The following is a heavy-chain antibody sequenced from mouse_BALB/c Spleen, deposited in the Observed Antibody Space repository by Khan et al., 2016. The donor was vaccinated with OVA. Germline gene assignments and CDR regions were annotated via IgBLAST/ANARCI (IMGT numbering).Heavy chain of an antibody. CDR2: ISYSGHT. V-gene: IGHV3-2*02. CDR3: AMGRTY. D-gene: IGHD4-1*01. Sequence: EVQLLESGPGLVKPSQSLSLTCTVTGYSITSDYAWNWIRQFPGNKLEWMGYISYSGHTSYNPSHKSRISVTRDTSKNQFFLQLNSVTTEDTATYYCAMGRTYWGQGTLVTVSA. CDR1: GYSITSDYA. J-gene: IGHJ3*01.